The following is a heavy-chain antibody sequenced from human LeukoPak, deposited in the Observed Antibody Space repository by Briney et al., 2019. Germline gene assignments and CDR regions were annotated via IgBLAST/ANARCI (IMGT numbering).Heavy chain of an antibody. V-gene: IGHV4-59*01. J-gene: IGHJ4*02. D-gene: IGHD2-2*01. CDR3: ARAVCSSTSCYFGFDY. CDR2: VSYSGNT. Sequence: PSETLSLTCTVSGGSINSYYWNWIRQPPGKGLEWIGYVSYSGNTNYNLSLKGRVTISKDTSKNQFSLKLDSVTAADTAVYYCARAVCSSTSCYFGFDYWGQGALVTVSS. CDR1: GGSINSYY.